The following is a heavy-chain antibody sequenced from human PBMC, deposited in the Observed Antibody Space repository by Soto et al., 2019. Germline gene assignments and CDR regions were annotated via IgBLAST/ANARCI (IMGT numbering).Heavy chain of an antibody. CDR1: GDSVSSNSAA. J-gene: IGHJ4*02. Sequence: SQTLSLTCAISGDSVSSNSAAWNWIRQSPSRGLEWLGRTYYRSKWYNDYAVSVKSRITINPDTSKNQFSLQLNSVTPEDTAVYYCASDFWSGYSGPYYFGSWGQRTLVSVSS. CDR3: ASDFWSGYSGPYYFGS. D-gene: IGHD3-3*01. CDR2: TYYRSKWYN. V-gene: IGHV6-1*01.